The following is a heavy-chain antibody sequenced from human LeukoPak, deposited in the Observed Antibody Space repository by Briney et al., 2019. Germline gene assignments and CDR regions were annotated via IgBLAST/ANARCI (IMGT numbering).Heavy chain of an antibody. V-gene: IGHV5-51*01. Sequence: GESLKISCKGPGYTFTSYWIGWVRQIPGKGLEWIVIIYPGDSDTRYSPSFQGQVTISADKSISTAYLQWSSLKASDTAMYYCARLGSSRIAAAGTEGYWFDPWGQGTLVTVSS. CDR3: ARLGSSRIAAAGTEGYWFDP. CDR1: GYTFTSYW. CDR2: IYPGDSDT. J-gene: IGHJ5*02. D-gene: IGHD6-13*01.